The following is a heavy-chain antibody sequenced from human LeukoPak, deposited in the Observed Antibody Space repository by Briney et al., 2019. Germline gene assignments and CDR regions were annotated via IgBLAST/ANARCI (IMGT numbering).Heavy chain of an antibody. CDR1: GFTFSSYG. CDR3: AKDKGHYGDYVFAFDI. J-gene: IGHJ3*02. Sequence: GGSLRLSCAASGFTFSSYGMHWVRQAPGKGLEWVAFIRYDGSNKYYADSVKGRFTISRDNSKNTMYLQMNSLRAEDTAVYYCAKDKGHYGDYVFAFDISGQGTMVTVSS. CDR2: IRYDGSNK. D-gene: IGHD4-17*01. V-gene: IGHV3-30*02.